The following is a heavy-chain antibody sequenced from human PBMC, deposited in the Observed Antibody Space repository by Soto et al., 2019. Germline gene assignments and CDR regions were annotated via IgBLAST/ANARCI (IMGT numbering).Heavy chain of an antibody. J-gene: IGHJ4*02. D-gene: IGHD6-6*01. CDR1: GGSISSYY. Sequence: PSETLSLTCTVSGGSISSYYWSWIRQPPGKGLEWIGYIYYSGSTNYNPSLKSRVTISVDTSKNQFSLKLSSVTAADTAVYYCAREYSSSSVGFYFDYWGLGTLVTVPQ. V-gene: IGHV4-59*01. CDR3: AREYSSSSVGFYFDY. CDR2: IYYSGST.